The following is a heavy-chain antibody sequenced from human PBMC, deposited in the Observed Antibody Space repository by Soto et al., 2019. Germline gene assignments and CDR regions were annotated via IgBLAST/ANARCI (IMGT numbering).Heavy chain of an antibody. CDR1: GGSMNTYF. J-gene: IGHJ4*02. V-gene: IGHV4-59*01. Sequence: QVQLQESGPGLVKPSETLSLTCTVSGGSMNTYFWSWIRPPPGKRLEWIGYIYYSGNTNYNPSLKTRVTISVDTSKNQFSLQLSSVTAADTAVYYCARTYGDNSYYFDYWGQGTLVTVSS. CDR2: IYYSGNT. D-gene: IGHD4-17*01. CDR3: ARTYGDNSYYFDY.